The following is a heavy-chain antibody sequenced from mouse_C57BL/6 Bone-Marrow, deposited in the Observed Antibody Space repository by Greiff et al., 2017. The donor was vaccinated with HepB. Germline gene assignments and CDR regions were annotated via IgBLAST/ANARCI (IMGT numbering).Heavy chain of an antibody. D-gene: IGHD2-5*01. V-gene: IGHV5-17*01. J-gene: IGHJ2*01. Sequence: EVKFVESGGGLVKPGGSLKLSCAASGFTFSDYGMHWVRQAPEKGLEWVAYISSGSSTIYYADTVKGRFTISRDNAKNTLFLQMTSLRSEDTAMYYCAREDYSNWENYFDYWGQGTTLTVSS. CDR2: ISSGSSTI. CDR1: GFTFSDYG. CDR3: AREDYSNWENYFDY.